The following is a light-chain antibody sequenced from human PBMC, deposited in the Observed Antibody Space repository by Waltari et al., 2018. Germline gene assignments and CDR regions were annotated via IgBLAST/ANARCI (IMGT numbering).Light chain of an antibody. CDR3: MIWHNTAVV. Sequence: QAVLTQPPSLSSSPGASARPTSPLRSTIAVSAYSIYWYPHKPGSPPQYPLRYMSDSDNQQGSGVPRRFSGSKDASANAGILLVSGLQSDDEADYYCMIWHNTAVVFGGGTKLTVV. CDR2: YMSDSDN. CDR1: STIAVSAYS. J-gene: IGLJ2*01. V-gene: IGLV5-45*01.